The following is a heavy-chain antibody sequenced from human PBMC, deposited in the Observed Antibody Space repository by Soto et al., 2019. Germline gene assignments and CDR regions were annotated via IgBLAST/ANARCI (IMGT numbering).Heavy chain of an antibody. J-gene: IGHJ4*02. CDR1: SGSINSFY. CDR3: ARDRIIGASYSDY. Sequence: SETLSLTCTVSSGSINSFYWSWIRQPAGKGLEWIGRIHSSGTTNYNPSLKSRVTMSVDTSRNQFSLKLTSVTAADTAVYYCARDRIIGASYSDYWGQGVLVTVSS. V-gene: IGHV4-4*07. CDR2: IHSSGTT. D-gene: IGHD1-26*01.